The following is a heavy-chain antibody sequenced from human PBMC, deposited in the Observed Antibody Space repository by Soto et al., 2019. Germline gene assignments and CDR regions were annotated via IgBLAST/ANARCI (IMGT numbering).Heavy chain of an antibody. D-gene: IGHD5-18*01. CDR3: ARDYDVNTAVDYWYFDL. J-gene: IGHJ2*01. Sequence: QVQLQESGPRLVTRSETLTLTCSLSGGSITNHYWGWIRQPPGKGLEFIGRIYPSGRAHYNPSLQSRVTMSVDTSKNQFSLKVNSVTAADTAIYYCARDYDVNTAVDYWYFDLWGRGTLVTVSS. CDR2: IYPSGRA. V-gene: IGHV4-4*07. CDR1: GGSITNHY.